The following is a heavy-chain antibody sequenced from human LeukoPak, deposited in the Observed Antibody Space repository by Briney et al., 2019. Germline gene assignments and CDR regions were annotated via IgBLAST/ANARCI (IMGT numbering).Heavy chain of an antibody. D-gene: IGHD5-24*01. CDR3: ARSHGGTKMATNFYYYMDV. CDR1: GYTLTELS. V-gene: IGHV1-24*01. J-gene: IGHJ6*03. Sequence: ASVKVSCKVSGYTLTELSMHWVRQAPGKGLEWMGGFDPEDGETIYAQKFQGRVTMTEDTSTDTAYMELSSLRSEDTAVYYCARSHGGTKMATNFYYYMDVWGKGTTVTVSS. CDR2: FDPEDGET.